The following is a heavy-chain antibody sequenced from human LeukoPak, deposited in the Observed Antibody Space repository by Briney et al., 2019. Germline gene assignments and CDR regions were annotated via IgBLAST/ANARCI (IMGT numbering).Heavy chain of an antibody. J-gene: IGHJ4*02. CDR3: ARDGVIGITFDS. Sequence: GGSLRLSCAASGFTFSDYYMSWLRQAPGKGLEWVSYIGASGSTIYYADSVQGRFTISRDNAKNSLYLQMNSLRAEDTAVYYCARDGVIGITFDSWGQGTLVTVSS. CDR1: GFTFSDYY. V-gene: IGHV3-11*01. CDR2: IGASGSTI. D-gene: IGHD2-21*01.